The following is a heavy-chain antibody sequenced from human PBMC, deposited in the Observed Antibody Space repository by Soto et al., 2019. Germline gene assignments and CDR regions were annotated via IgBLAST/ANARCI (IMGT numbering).Heavy chain of an antibody. D-gene: IGHD6-19*01. V-gene: IGHV3-30*18. CDR3: AKETIEVGGPNYFDY. J-gene: IGHJ4*02. Sequence: QVQLVESGGGVVQPGRSLRLLCEGSGFTFSRYGMHWVRQAPGMGLEWVAVVSHDGLAQYYEDSVMGRFTISRDNSQNTLYLQMNSLRTEDTAIYYCAKETIEVGGPNYFDYWGQGALVTVSS. CDR2: VSHDGLAQ. CDR1: GFTFSRYG.